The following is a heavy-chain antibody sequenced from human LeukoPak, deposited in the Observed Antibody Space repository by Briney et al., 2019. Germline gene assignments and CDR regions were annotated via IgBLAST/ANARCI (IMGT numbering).Heavy chain of an antibody. CDR3: ARHGELSTISTLDY. J-gene: IGHJ4*02. D-gene: IGHD5-24*01. V-gene: IGHV5-51*01. Sequence: GESLKISCKGSGYSFTTYWIAWVRQMPGKGLEWMGIIYPGDSDTRYSPSFQGQVTISADRSATTAYLQWSSLKASDTAMYYCARHGELSTISTLDYWGQGALVTVSS. CDR2: IYPGDSDT. CDR1: GYSFTTYW.